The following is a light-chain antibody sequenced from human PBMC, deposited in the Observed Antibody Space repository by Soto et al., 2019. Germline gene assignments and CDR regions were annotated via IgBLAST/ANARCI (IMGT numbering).Light chain of an antibody. V-gene: IGLV2-14*01. CDR3: TSYTTSSTDV. CDR1: SSEVGGYNY. Sequence: QSVLTQPASVSGSPGQSIAISCTGTSSEVGGYNYVSWYQQHPGKAPKLMLYDVAIRPSGVSDRFSGSKSGNTASLTISGLQAEDEADYYCTSYTTSSTDVFGTGTKVTVL. J-gene: IGLJ1*01. CDR2: DVA.